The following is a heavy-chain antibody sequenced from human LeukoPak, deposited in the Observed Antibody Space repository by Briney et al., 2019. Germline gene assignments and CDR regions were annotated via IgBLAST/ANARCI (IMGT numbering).Heavy chain of an antibody. D-gene: IGHD6-13*01. J-gene: IGHJ5*02. CDR3: AREMPGGSSWFDL. CDR1: GFIFNNYW. CDR2: INQDGTTT. V-gene: IGHV3-7*01. Sequence: GASLRLSCTASGFIFNNYWLSWVRQAPGKGLEWVANINQDGTTTYHADFVKGRFTISRDNGKNSLNLQMNSLRVEDTAVFYCAREMPGGSSWFDLWGQGTLVTVSS.